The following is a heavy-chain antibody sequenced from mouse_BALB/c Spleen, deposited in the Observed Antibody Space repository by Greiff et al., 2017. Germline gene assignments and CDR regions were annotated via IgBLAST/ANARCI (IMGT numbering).Heavy chain of an antibody. D-gene: IGHD1-1*01. J-gene: IGHJ4*01. CDR2: ISSGGGST. CDR1: GFAFSSYD. V-gene: IGHV5-12-1*01. CDR3: ARTPITSYYAMDY. Sequence: EVHLVESGGGLVKPGGSLKLSCAASGFAFSSYDMSWVRQTPEKRLEWVAYISSGGGSTYYPDTVKGRFTISRDNAKNTLYLQMSSLKSEDTAMYYCARTPITSYYAMDYWGQGTSVTVSS.